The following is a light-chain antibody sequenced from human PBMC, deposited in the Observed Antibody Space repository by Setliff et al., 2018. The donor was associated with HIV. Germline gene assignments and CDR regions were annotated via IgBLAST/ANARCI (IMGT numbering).Light chain of an antibody. CDR2: ENL. J-gene: IGLJ2*01. CDR1: SGNIAENY. CDR3: QSYDTDSNKVI. Sequence: NFMLTQPQSVSESPGKTVTISCTRSSGNIAENYVKWDKQRPGSSPTTVFYENLERPSGVPDRFSGSSGYSSNSASLTISGLKPEDEADYYCQSYDTDSNKVIFGGGTKVTVL. V-gene: IGLV6-57*01.